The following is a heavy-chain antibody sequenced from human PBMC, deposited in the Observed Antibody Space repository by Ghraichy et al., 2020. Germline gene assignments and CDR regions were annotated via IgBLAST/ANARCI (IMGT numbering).Heavy chain of an antibody. Sequence: ASVKVSCKASGYTFTSYGISWVRQAPGQGLEWMGWIRAYNGKTDYAQKLQGRVTMTTDTSTSTAYMELRSLRSDDTAVYYCAVGLGEYYFALDVWGQGTTVTVSS. CDR2: IRAYNGKT. D-gene: IGHD1-26*01. CDR3: AVGLGEYYFALDV. CDR1: GYTFTSYG. V-gene: IGHV1-18*04. J-gene: IGHJ6*02.